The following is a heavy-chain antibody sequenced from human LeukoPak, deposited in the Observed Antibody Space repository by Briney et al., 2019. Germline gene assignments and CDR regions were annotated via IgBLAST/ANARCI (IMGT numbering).Heavy chain of an antibody. CDR3: ARSESTMTTWSMDY. V-gene: IGHV3-7*01. J-gene: IGHJ4*02. Sequence: GGTLRLPCAASGFTFTRYRMTWVRQAPGKGLEWVANIKQDGSESYYVDSVDGGFTISRDNAKNSLFLQMNSLRDDDTAVYYCARSESTMTTWSMDYWGQGALVMVSS. D-gene: IGHD4-17*01. CDR2: IKQDGSES. CDR1: GFTFTRYR.